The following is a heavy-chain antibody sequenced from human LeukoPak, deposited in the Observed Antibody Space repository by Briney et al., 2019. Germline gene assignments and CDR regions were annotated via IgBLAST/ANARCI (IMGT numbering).Heavy chain of an antibody. J-gene: IGHJ5*02. D-gene: IGHD1-1*01. CDR3: ALSWSWKNWFDP. Sequence: ASVKVSCKASGYTFTSYGISWVRQAPGQGLEWMGWISAYNGNTNYAQKLQGRVTMTTDTSTSTAYMELRSLRSDYTAVYYCALSWSWKNWFDPWGQGTLVTVSS. V-gene: IGHV1-18*01. CDR2: ISAYNGNT. CDR1: GYTFTSYG.